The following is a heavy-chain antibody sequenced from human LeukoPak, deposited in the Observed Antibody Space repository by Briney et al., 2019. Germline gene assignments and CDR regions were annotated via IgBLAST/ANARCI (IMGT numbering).Heavy chain of an antibody. V-gene: IGHV3-74*01. CDR2: IEGDGNRI. Sequence: GGSRRLSCAASGFILSAYWMHWVRQAPGKGLMWVSRIEGDGNRITYADSVKGRFTISRDSAKNTLYLQMNSLRAEDTAVYYCAAGGYYDSSGTDYWGQGTLVTVSS. CDR3: AAGGYYDSSGTDY. J-gene: IGHJ4*02. D-gene: IGHD3-22*01. CDR1: GFILSAYW.